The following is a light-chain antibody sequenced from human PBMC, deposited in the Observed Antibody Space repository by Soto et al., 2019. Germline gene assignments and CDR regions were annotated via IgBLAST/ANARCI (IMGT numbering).Light chain of an antibody. V-gene: IGKV1-5*01. CDR2: DAS. J-gene: IGKJ1*01. CDR1: QSISSS. CDR3: QQYHRYSWT. Sequence: DIQMTQSPSTLSASVGDRVIIACRASQSISSSLAWYQQKPGKAPKLLIYDASSLESGVPSRFSGSGSGTEFTLYINSLQHQDFATYYCQQYHRYSWTFGQGTKVEIK.